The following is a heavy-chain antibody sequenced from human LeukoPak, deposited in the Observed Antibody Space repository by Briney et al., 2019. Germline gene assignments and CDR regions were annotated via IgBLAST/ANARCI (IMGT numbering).Heavy chain of an antibody. V-gene: IGHV4-34*01. CDR3: ARGPSSWDPHDAFDI. D-gene: IGHD6-13*01. CDR1: GGSFSGYY. CDR2: INHSGST. J-gene: IGHJ3*02. Sequence: AETLSLTCAVYGGSFSGYYWSWIRQPPGKGLEWSGEINHSGSTNYNPALKSRVTISVDTSKNQFSLKLSSVTAADTAVYYCARGPSSWDPHDAFDIWGQGTMVTVSS.